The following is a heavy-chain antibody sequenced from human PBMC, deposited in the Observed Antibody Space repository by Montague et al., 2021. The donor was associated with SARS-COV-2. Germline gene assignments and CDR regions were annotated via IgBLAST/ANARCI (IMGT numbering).Heavy chain of an antibody. Sequence: SETLSLTCTVSGGSISSYYWSRIRQPPGKGLEWIGYIYYGGSTNYNPSLKSRVTISVDTSKNQFSLKLSSVTAADTAVYYCARRPLGYYYYGMDVWGQGTTVTVSS. CDR1: GGSISSYY. CDR2: IYYGGST. CDR3: ARRPLGYYYYGMDV. V-gene: IGHV4-59*12. J-gene: IGHJ6*02.